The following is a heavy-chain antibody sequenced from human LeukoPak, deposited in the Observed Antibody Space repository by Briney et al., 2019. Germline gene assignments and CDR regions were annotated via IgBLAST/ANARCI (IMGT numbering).Heavy chain of an antibody. V-gene: IGHV4-4*02. J-gene: IGHJ4*02. Sequence: PSETLSLTCTVSLDSTTSNFWSWVREPPGKGLEWIGEIHRSGSPNYNPSLQSRVTISIDRSRNQIALELSSVTAADTAVYYCAREILGGFNPGAYWGQGTLVSVSS. CDR2: IHRSGSP. CDR3: AREILGGFNPGAY. D-gene: IGHD1-14*01. CDR1: LDSTTSNF.